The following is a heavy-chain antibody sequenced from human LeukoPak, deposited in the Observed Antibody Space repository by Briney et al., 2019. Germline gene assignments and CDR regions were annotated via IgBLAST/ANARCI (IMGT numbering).Heavy chain of an antibody. CDR2: FSASGGTT. V-gene: IGHV3-23*01. J-gene: IGHJ4*02. CDR1: GFTFSRSA. Sequence: GGTLRLSCAASGFTFSRSAMNWVRQAPGQGLEWVSSFSASGGTTYYADSVKGRFTISRDNSKNTLSVQMNSLRAEDTAVYYCAKANYSGSYYFDSWGQGTLVTVSS. CDR3: AKANYSGSYYFDS. D-gene: IGHD1-26*01.